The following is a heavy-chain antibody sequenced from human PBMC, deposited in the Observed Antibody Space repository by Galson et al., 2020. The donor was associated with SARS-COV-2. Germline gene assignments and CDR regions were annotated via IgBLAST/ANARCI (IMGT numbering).Heavy chain of an antibody. CDR3: AKGSLVPGDSNYFDY. D-gene: IGHD2-2*01. V-gene: IGHV3-23*01. J-gene: IGHJ4*02. CDR1: GFTFSSYA. Sequence: GGSLRLSCAASGFTFSSYAMSWVRQAPGKGLEWVSAISGSGGSTYYADSVKGRFTISRDNSKNTPYLQMNSLRAEDTAVYYCAKGSLVPGDSNYFDYWGQGTLVTVSS. CDR2: ISGSGGST.